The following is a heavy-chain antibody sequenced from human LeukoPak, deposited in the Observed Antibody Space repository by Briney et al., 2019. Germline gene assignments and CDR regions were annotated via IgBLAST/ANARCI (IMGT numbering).Heavy chain of an antibody. D-gene: IGHD6-6*01. J-gene: IGHJ4*02. Sequence: GGSLRLSCAASGFTFDSHALSWVRQAPGKGLEWVSAISGSGGSRFTISRDNSKNTLYLQMNSLRAEDTAVYYCAKAVRDIAAPAYYFDYWGQGTLVTVSS. CDR2: ISGSGG. CDR1: GFTFDSHA. CDR3: AKAVRDIAAPAYYFDY. V-gene: IGHV3-23*01.